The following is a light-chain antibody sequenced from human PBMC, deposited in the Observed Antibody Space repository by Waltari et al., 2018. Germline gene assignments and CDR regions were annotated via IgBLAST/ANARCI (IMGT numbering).Light chain of an antibody. V-gene: IGLV3-25*03. CDR1: VLSKHY. CDR2: KDT. J-gene: IGLJ1*01. Sequence: SDELTQPPSVSRSPGQTARITCFGDVLSKHYTHWYQHKPGQAPVMVIFKDTERPSGIPERISGSSSGTTATLTIRGAQAEDEADYYCQSADSTGRGYVFGTGTKVTVL. CDR3: QSADSTGRGYV.